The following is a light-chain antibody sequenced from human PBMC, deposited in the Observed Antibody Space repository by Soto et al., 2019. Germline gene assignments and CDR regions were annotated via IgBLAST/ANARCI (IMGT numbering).Light chain of an antibody. CDR3: QSYDKRLTAYA. CDR2: GNG. V-gene: IGLV1-40*01. J-gene: IGLJ1*01. CDR1: SSSIGAGYE. Sequence: QSVLTQPPSVSGAPGQRVTISCSGTSSSIGAGYEVHWYHQLPGTAPKLVVSGNGNRPSGVPDRLSASKSGTSASLAITGLQAEDEGHYYCQSYDKRLTAYASGNGTKVTVL.